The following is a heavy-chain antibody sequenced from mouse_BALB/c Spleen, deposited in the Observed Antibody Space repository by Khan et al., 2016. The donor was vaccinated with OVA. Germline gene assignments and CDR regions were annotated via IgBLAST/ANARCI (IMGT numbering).Heavy chain of an antibody. V-gene: IGHV1-63*02. J-gene: IGHJ4*01. CDR1: GYTFTKYW. CDR2: IYPGNGNT. CDR3: ARPYYFGSSYDTMDA. D-gene: IGHD1-1*01. Sequence: VQLQESGAELVRPGTSVKMSCKAAGYTFTKYWIGWIKQRPGHGLEWVGDIYPGNGNTNYNEKFKGKATLTADTSSSTAYMHLNSLTSEDSAIAYCARPYYFGSSYDTMDAWGQGTSVTVSS.